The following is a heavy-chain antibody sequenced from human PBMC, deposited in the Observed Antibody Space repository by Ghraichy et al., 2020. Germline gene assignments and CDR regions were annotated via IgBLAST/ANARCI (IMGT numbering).Heavy chain of an antibody. V-gene: IGHV3-9*01. J-gene: IGHJ4*02. D-gene: IGHD3-9*01. CDR3: AKDRSYFGEYWDFDY. CDR2: ISWNSGSI. Sequence: GGSLRLSCAASGFTFDDYAMHWVRQAPGKGLEWVSGISWNSGSIGYADSVKGRFTISRDNAKNSLYLQMNSLRAEDTALYYCAKDRSYFGEYWDFDYWGQGTLVTVSS. CDR1: GFTFDDYA.